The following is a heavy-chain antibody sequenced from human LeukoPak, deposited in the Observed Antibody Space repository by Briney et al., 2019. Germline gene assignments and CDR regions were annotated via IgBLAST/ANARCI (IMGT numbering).Heavy chain of an antibody. V-gene: IGHV3-23*01. D-gene: IGHD3-22*01. CDR3: AKGLYYYDSSGPFDY. CDR1: GFTFSSYA. J-gene: IGHJ4*02. Sequence: HPGGSLRLSCAASGFTFSSYAMSWVRQAPGKGREWVSAISGSGGSTYYADSVKGRFTISRDNSKNTLYLQMNSLRAEDTAVYYCAKGLYYYDSSGPFDYWGQGTLVTVSS. CDR2: ISGSGGST.